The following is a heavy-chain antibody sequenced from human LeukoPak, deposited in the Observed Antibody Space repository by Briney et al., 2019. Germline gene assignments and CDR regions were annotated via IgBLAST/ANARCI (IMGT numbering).Heavy chain of an antibody. Sequence: ASVKVSCKVSGYTLTELSMHWVRQAPGKGLEWMGGFDPEDGETIYAQKFQGRVTMTEDTSTDTVYMELSSLRSEDTAMYYCARQVVRGVSRWFDPWGQGTLVTVSS. V-gene: IGHV1-24*01. CDR1: GYTLTELS. CDR2: FDPEDGET. J-gene: IGHJ5*02. CDR3: ARQVVRGVSRWFDP. D-gene: IGHD3-10*01.